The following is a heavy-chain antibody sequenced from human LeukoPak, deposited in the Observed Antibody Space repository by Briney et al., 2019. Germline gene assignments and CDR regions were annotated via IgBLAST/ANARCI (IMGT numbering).Heavy chain of an antibody. CDR1: GFTFSDYY. D-gene: IGHD6-13*01. CDR2: ISSSGGNI. J-gene: IGHJ5*02. Sequence: GGSPRLSCAASGFTFSDYYMSWIRQAPGKGLEWVSYISSSGGNIYYADSVKGRFTISRDNAKNSLYLQMNSLRAEDTAVYYCARDSSPAAGPLNWFDPWGQGTLVTVSS. CDR3: ARDSSPAAGPLNWFDP. V-gene: IGHV3-11*04.